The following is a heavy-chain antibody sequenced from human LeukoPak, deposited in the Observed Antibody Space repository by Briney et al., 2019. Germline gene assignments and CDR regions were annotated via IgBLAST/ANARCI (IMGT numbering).Heavy chain of an antibody. CDR3: AKDHHSSSWFNWFDP. J-gene: IGHJ5*02. CDR1: GFTFSSYA. CDR2: ISGRGGST. D-gene: IGHD6-13*01. Sequence: GGSLRLSCAASGFTFSSYAMSWVRQAPGKGLEWVSAISGRGGSTYYADSVKGRFTMSRDNSKNTLYLQMNSLRAEDTVVYYCAKDHHSSSWFNWFDPWGQGTLVTVSS. V-gene: IGHV3-23*01.